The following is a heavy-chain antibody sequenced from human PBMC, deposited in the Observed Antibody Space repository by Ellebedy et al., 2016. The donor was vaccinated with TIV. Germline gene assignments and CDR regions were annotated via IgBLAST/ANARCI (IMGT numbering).Heavy chain of an antibody. CDR3: ARDGNDYGIDAFDI. CDR1: GASIASGGYY. Sequence: SETLSLTCTISGASIASGGYYWSWIRHHPGTGLEWIGYIYYSGRTDYNPSLKNRVTMSIDTSKTQFSLKLTSVTAADTAVYYCARDGNDYGIDAFDIWGHGTMVTVSA. CDR2: IYYSGRT. V-gene: IGHV4-31*03. D-gene: IGHD4-17*01. J-gene: IGHJ3*02.